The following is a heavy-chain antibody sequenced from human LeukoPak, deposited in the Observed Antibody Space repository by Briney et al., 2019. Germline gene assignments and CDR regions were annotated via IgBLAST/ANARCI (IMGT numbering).Heavy chain of an antibody. D-gene: IGHD2-15*01. CDR2: ISYDGSNK. CDR3: ARAVVVVAAGDY. CDR1: GFTFSSYA. V-gene: IGHV3-30-3*01. J-gene: IGHJ4*02. Sequence: GRSLRLSCAAPGFTFSSYAMHWVRQAPGKGLEWVAVISYDGSNKYYADSVKGRFTISRDNSKNTLYLQMNSLRAEDTAVYYCARAVVVVAAGDYWGQGTLVTVSS.